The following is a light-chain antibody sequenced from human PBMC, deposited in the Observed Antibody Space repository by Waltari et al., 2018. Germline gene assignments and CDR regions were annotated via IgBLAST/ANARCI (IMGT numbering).Light chain of an antibody. J-gene: IGLJ1*01. CDR3: SSYTTGSTRYV. CDR1: SSDIGAYNF. Sequence: QSALTQPASVSGSPGQSITFSCTGTSSDIGAYNFVSWYQKHPGKAPKVMIYDVNNRPSGVSSRFSGSKSGNTASLTISGLQAEDEADYYCSSYTTGSTRYVFGSGTKVTVL. V-gene: IGLV2-14*03. CDR2: DVN.